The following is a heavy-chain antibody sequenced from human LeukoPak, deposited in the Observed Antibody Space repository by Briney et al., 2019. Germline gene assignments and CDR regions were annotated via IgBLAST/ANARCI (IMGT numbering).Heavy chain of an antibody. CDR3: ARDLRTYDSSGYYYVY. CDR1: GYTFTGYY. Sequence: ASVKVSCKASGYTFTGYYMHWVRQAPGQGLEWMGWINPNSGGTNYAQKFQGRVTMTRDTSISTAYMELSRLRSDDTAVYYCARDLRTYDSSGYYYVYWGQGTLVTVSS. J-gene: IGHJ4*02. D-gene: IGHD3-22*01. CDR2: INPNSGGT. V-gene: IGHV1-2*02.